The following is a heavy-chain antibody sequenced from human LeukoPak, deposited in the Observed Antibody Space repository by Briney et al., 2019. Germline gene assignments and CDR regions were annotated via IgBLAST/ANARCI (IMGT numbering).Heavy chain of an antibody. CDR2: INHSGSA. Sequence: SETLSLTCAVYRGSFTDHYWSWLRQSPGTGLEWIGEINHSGSANYNPSLKSRVIISVDTSKNHFSLRLSSLTAADTAVYYCARHGPLDDFWSGYYGPWGQGTLVTVSS. V-gene: IGHV4-34*01. CDR3: ARHGPLDDFWSGYYGP. D-gene: IGHD3-3*01. CDR1: RGSFTDHY. J-gene: IGHJ5*02.